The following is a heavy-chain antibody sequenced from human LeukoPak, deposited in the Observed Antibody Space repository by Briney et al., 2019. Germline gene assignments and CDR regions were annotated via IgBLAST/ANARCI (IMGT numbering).Heavy chain of an antibody. V-gene: IGHV3-13*04. CDR3: ARGTDYYGSGSALDAFDI. J-gene: IGHJ3*02. CDR2: IGTAGET. D-gene: IGHD3-10*01. Sequence: PGGSLRLSCSASGXTFSSYDRHWVRQATGKGLEWVSAIGTAGETYYPGSVKGRFTISRENAKNSLYLQMNSLRAGDTAVYYCARGTDYYGSGSALDAFDIWGQGTMVTVSS. CDR1: GXTFSSYD.